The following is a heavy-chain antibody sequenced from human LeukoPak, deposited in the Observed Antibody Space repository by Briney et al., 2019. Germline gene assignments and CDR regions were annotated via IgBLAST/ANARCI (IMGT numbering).Heavy chain of an antibody. V-gene: IGHV4-61*01. D-gene: IGHD5-12*01. Sequence: SETLSLTCTVSGGSITTSSYYWGWIRQSPGKGLEWIGYVSDRGGTNYNPSLKSRVTISVDTSKNQFSLKLRSVTAADTAVYYCARDGGYDRPGIDYWGQGTLVTVSS. CDR1: GGSITTSSYY. CDR3: ARDGGYDRPGIDY. CDR2: VSDRGGT. J-gene: IGHJ4*02.